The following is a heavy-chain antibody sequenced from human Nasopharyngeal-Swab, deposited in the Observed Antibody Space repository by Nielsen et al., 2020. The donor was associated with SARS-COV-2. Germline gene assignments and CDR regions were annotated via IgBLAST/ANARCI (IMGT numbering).Heavy chain of an antibody. CDR2: IYTSGST. D-gene: IGHD3-10*01. V-gene: IGHV4-61*02. CDR3: ARGITMVRGVIIRRPQNWFDP. J-gene: IGHJ5*02. CDR1: GGSISSGSYY. Sequence: SETLSLTCTVSGGSISSGSYYWSWIRQPAGKGLEWIGRIYTSGSTNYNPSLKSRVTISVDTSKNQFSLKLSSVTAANTAVYYCARGITMVRGVIIRRPQNWFDPWGQGTLVTVSS.